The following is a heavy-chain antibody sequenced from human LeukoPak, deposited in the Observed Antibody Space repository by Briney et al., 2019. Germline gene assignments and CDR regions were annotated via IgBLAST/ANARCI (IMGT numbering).Heavy chain of an antibody. Sequence: ASVKVSCKASGYTFTSYDINWVRQATGQGLEWMGWMNPNSGNTGYAQKFQGRVTMTRNTSISTAYIELSSLRSEDTAVYYCARGNKQGPTYIWGSYRYLFDYWGQGTLVTVSS. CDR3: ARGNKQGPTYIWGSYRYLFDY. V-gene: IGHV1-8*01. CDR2: MNPNSGNT. CDR1: GYTFTSYD. J-gene: IGHJ4*02. D-gene: IGHD3-16*02.